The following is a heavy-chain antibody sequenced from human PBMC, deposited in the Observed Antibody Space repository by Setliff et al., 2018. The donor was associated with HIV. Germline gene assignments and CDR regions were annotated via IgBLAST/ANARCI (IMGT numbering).Heavy chain of an antibody. V-gene: IGHV4-59*01. Sequence: SETLSLTCSVSGGSISSYYWSWIRQPPGKGLEWIGYIYYSGSTNYNPSLKSRVTISVDTSRNHFSLKLISVTAADTAVYYCAREITYDYVWGSFRQGAFDIWGQGTLVTVSS. CDR2: IYYSGST. D-gene: IGHD3-16*01. CDR1: GGSISSYY. J-gene: IGHJ3*02. CDR3: AREITYDYVWGSFRQGAFDI.